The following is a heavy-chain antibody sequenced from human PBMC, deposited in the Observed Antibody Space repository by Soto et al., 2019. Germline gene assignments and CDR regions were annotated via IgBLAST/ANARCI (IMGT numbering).Heavy chain of an antibody. Sequence: QVQLVQSGAEVKEPGASVTVSCRASGDRFTDYYMHWVRQAPGQGLEWMGWINPNSGVTKYAQKFQGWATMTRDTSIRTVYMQLSRLGFDDTAIYYCARESGGATATLDYYYFYMDVWGTGTTVTVSS. D-gene: IGHD5-12*01. CDR3: ARESGGATATLDYYYFYMDV. CDR2: INPNSGVT. CDR1: GDRFTDYY. V-gene: IGHV1-2*04. J-gene: IGHJ6*03.